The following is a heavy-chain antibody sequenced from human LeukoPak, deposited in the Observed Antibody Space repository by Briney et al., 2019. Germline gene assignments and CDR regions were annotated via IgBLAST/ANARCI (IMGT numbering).Heavy chain of an antibody. J-gene: IGHJ4*02. CDR2: ISYDGSNK. CDR1: GFTFSSYG. CDR3: ASLQSSPLDY. V-gene: IGHV3-30*03. Sequence: PGRSLRLSCAASGFTFSSYGMHWVRQAPGKGLEWVAVISYDGSNKYYADSVKGRFTISRDNSKNTLYLQMNSLRAEDTAVYYCASLQSSPLDYWGQGTLVTVSS.